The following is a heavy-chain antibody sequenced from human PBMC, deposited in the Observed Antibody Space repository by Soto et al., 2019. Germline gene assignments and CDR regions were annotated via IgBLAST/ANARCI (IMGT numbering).Heavy chain of an antibody. J-gene: IGHJ4*02. V-gene: IGHV1-18*01. CDR2: ISAYNGHT. D-gene: IGHD3-16*01. CDR3: ARGALDFDY. CDR1: GYTFTYYA. Sequence: ASEKVSCKASGYTFTYYAVTWARQAPGQGLEWMGWISAYNGHTKYAQNLQGRLTLTTDTSTNTAYMELRSLRSDDTAVYYWARGALDFDYWVQGTLVTVSS.